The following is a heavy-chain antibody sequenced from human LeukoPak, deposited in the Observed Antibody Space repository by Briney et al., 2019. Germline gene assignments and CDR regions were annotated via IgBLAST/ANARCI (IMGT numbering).Heavy chain of an antibody. J-gene: IGHJ4*02. Sequence: GGSLRLSCAASGFTFSSYGMHWVRQAPGKGLEWVAFIRYDGSSKYYADSVKGRFTISRDNSKNTLYLQMNSLRAEDTAVYYCAKDSRAPITMVRGVLDYWGQGTLVTVSS. CDR2: IRYDGSSK. CDR3: AKDSRAPITMVRGVLDY. V-gene: IGHV3-30*02. D-gene: IGHD3-10*01. CDR1: GFTFSSYG.